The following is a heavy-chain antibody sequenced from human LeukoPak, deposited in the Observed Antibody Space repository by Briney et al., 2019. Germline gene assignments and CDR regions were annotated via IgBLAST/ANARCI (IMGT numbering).Heavy chain of an antibody. J-gene: IGHJ3*02. CDR2: ISGSGSKT. CDR3: VKEPRGYSFSFDI. V-gene: IGHV3-23*01. Sequence: GGSLRLSCAASGFTFSTCAINWVRQAPGKGREWVSAISGSGSKTFYGDSVKGRFTISRDNPKNTLYLQMNSLRPEHTAVYYCVKEPRGYSFSFDIWGQGTMVTVSS. CDR1: GFTFSTCA. D-gene: IGHD5-18*01.